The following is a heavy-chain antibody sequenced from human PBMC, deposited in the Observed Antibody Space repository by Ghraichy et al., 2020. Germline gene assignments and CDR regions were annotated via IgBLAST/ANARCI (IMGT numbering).Heavy chain of an antibody. J-gene: IGHJ3*02. CDR1: GFTFGDYA. D-gene: IGHD6-6*01. V-gene: IGHV3-49*03. CDR2: IRSKAYGGTT. CDR3: TSSSSASAFDI. Sequence: GSLRLSCTASGFTFGDYAMSWFRQAPGKGLEWVGFIRSKAYGGTTEYAASVKGRFTISRDDSKSIAYLQMNSLKTEDTAVYYCTSSSSASAFDIWGQGTMVTVSS.